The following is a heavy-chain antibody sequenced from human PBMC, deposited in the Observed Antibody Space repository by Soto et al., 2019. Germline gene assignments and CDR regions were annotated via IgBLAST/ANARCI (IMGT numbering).Heavy chain of an antibody. Sequence: EVQLVESGGGLVQPGGSLRLSCAASGFTFSDHYMDWVRQAPGKGLEWVGRTRNKANNYATEYAASVKGRFTISRDESKNSLYLQMNSLKTEETAVYYCARLFGSGSYYLFDYWGQGTLVTVSS. CDR3: ARLFGSGSYYLFDY. J-gene: IGHJ4*02. V-gene: IGHV3-72*01. D-gene: IGHD3-10*01. CDR1: GFTFSDHY. CDR2: TRNKANNYAT.